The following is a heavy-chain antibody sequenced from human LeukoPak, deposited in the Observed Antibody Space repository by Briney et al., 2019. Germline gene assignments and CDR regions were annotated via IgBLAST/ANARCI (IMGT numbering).Heavy chain of an antibody. CDR3: ARDMVVVISATYYYYGMDV. CDR1: GFTFSDYY. Sequence: GGSLRLSCAASGFTFSDYYMSWLRQAPGKGLERVSYISSSGSTIYYADSVKGRFTISSDNAKNSLYLQMNSLRAEDTAVYYCARDMVVVISATYYYYGMDVWGQGTTVTVSS. D-gene: IGHD3-22*01. J-gene: IGHJ6*02. V-gene: IGHV3-11*01. CDR2: ISSSGSTI.